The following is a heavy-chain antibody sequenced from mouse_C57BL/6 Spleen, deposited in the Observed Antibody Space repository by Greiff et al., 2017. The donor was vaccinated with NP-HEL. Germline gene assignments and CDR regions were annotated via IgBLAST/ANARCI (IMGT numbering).Heavy chain of an antibody. CDR2: IYPGDGDT. J-gene: IGHJ3*01. D-gene: IGHD1-1*01. V-gene: IGHV1-80*01. CDR1: GYAFSSYW. Sequence: VQVVESGAELVKPGASVKISCKASGYAFSSYWMNWVKQRPGKGLEWIGQIYPGDGDTNYNGKFKGKATLTADKSSSTAYMQLSSLTSEDSAVYFCARKRYYGSEAWFAYWGQGTLVTVSA. CDR3: ARKRYYGSEAWFAY.